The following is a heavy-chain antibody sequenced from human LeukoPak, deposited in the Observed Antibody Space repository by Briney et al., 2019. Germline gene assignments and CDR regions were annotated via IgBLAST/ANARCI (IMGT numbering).Heavy chain of an antibody. V-gene: IGHV1-18*01. Sequence: ASVKVSCKASGYTFTSYGISWVRQAPGQGLERMGWISAYNGNTNYAQKFQGRVTITADKSTSTAYMELSSLRSEDTAVYYCARGNKPRPLLEWLLGALGWFDPWGQGTLVTVSS. CDR3: ARGNKPRPLLEWLLGALGWFDP. CDR1: GYTFTSYG. J-gene: IGHJ5*02. D-gene: IGHD3-3*01. CDR2: ISAYNGNT.